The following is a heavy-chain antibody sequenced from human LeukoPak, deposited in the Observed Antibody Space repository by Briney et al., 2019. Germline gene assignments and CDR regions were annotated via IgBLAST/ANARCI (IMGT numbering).Heavy chain of an antibody. D-gene: IGHD1-1*01. CDR3: ARDRRNGDQSDY. CDR2: ISTYNGDT. Sequence: ASVKVSCKASGYPFTTYGISWVRQAPGQGLEWMGWISTYNGDTNYAQKFQGRVTMTTDTSTSTVYMELSSLRSEDTAVYYCARDRRNGDQSDYWGQGTLVTVSS. V-gene: IGHV1-18*01. CDR1: GYPFTTYG. J-gene: IGHJ4*02.